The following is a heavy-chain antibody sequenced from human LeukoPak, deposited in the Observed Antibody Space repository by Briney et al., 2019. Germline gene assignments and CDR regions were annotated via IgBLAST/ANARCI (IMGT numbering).Heavy chain of an antibody. J-gene: IGHJ4*02. V-gene: IGHV3-21*01. Sequence: PGGSLRLSCAASGFTFSSYSMNWVRQAPGKGLEWVSSITSSSSYIYYADSVKGRFTISRENSKNTLYLQMNSLRAEDTAVYYCAKADLAYYGDYFDYWGQGTLVTVSS. D-gene: IGHD4-17*01. CDR2: ITSSSSYI. CDR1: GFTFSSYS. CDR3: AKADLAYYGDYFDY.